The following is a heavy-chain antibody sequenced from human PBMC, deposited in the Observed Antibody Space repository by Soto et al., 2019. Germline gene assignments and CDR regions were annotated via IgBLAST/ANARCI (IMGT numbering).Heavy chain of an antibody. Sequence: QVQLQESGPGLVKPSETLSLTCTVSGGSVSSGSYYWSWIRQPPGKGLEWIGYIYYSGSSNYNPSLKSRVTISVDTSKNQFSLQLSSVTAADTAVYYCARVPRGSLGGILGAKVPYWYFDLWGRGTLVTVSS. CDR2: IYYSGSS. CDR3: ARVPRGSLGGILGAKVPYWYFDL. J-gene: IGHJ2*01. V-gene: IGHV4-61*01. D-gene: IGHD1-26*01. CDR1: GGSVSSGSYY.